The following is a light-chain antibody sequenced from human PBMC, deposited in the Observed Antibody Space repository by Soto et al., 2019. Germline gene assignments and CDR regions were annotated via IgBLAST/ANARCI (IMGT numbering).Light chain of an antibody. Sequence: ILMTQSPSSLSAFVGDRVTITCRASQDIGNFLAWYQQKPGKVPKLLIYAASTLQSVVLSRFSGSGSVTDFTLTISSLQPEDVATYYCQKCKVAPFSFGGGTQVEIK. CDR1: QDIGNF. J-gene: IGKJ4*01. CDR3: QKCKVAPFS. CDR2: AAS. V-gene: IGKV1-27*01.